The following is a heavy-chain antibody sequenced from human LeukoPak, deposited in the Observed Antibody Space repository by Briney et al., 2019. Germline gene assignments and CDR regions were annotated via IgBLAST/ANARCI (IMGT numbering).Heavy chain of an antibody. V-gene: IGHV4-59*11. J-gene: IGHJ6*03. D-gene: IGHD3-3*01. CDR3: ARDFWSGYRHYYYYMDV. CDR1: GGSISSLY. Sequence: PSETLSLTCTVSGGSISSLYWSWIRQPPGKGLEWIGYVYYSGSTNYNPSLKSRVTISIDTSKNQFSLKLSSVTAADTAVYYCARDFWSGYRHYYYYMDVWGKGTTVTVSS. CDR2: VYYSGST.